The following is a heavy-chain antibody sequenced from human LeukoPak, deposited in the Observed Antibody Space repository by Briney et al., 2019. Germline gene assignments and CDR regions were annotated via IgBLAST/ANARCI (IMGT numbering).Heavy chain of an antibody. V-gene: IGHV3-33*01. D-gene: IGHD3-10*01. CDR3: ARDGGGYGSGSYPDY. Sequence: GRCLRLSSAASGFTFSSYGMHWVRQAPGKGLEWVAVIWYDGSNKYYADSVKGRFTISRDNSKNTLYLQMNSLRAEDTAVYYCARDGGGYGSGSYPDYWGQGTLVTVSS. J-gene: IGHJ4*02. CDR2: IWYDGSNK. CDR1: GFTFSSYG.